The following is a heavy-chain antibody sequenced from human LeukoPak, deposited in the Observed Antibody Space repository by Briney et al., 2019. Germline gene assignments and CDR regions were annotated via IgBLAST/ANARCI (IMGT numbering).Heavy chain of an antibody. V-gene: IGHV1-69*01. J-gene: IGHJ5*02. CDR3: AREHSSSWFPFDP. CDR2: IIPIFGTA. CDR1: GGTFSSYA. D-gene: IGHD6-13*01. Sequence: GASVKVSCKASGGTFSSYAISWVRQAPGQGLEWMGGIIPIFGTANYAQKFQGRVTITADESTSTAYMELRSLRSDDTAVYYCAREHSSSWFPFDPWGQGTLVTVSS.